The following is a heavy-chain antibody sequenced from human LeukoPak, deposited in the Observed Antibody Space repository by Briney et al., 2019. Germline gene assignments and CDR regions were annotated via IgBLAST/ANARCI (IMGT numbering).Heavy chain of an antibody. V-gene: IGHV3-23*01. Sequence: PGGSLRLSCAASGFTFSSYGMHWVRQAPGGGLEWLSAINGRGITYYAGSVKGRFTISRDNSENTLYLQMNSLTVDDTAVYFCAKERQTGDYFTSDYWGQGTLVTVSS. D-gene: IGHD1-1*01. CDR1: GFTFSSYG. CDR3: AKERQTGDYFTSDY. CDR2: INGRGIT. J-gene: IGHJ4*02.